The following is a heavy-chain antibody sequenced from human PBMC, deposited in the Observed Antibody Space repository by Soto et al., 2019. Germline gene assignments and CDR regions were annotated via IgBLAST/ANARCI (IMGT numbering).Heavy chain of an antibody. CDR2: ISYDGSNK. CDR3: AKDLTNYYYYGMDV. J-gene: IGHJ6*02. Sequence: QVQLVESGGGVVQPGRSLRLSCAASGFTFSSYGMHWVRQAPGKGLEWVAVISYDGSNKYYADSVKGRFTISRDNSKNTLYLQMNSLRAEDTAVYYCAKDLTNYYYYGMDVWGQGTTVTVSS. D-gene: IGHD3-10*01. CDR1: GFTFSSYG. V-gene: IGHV3-30*18.